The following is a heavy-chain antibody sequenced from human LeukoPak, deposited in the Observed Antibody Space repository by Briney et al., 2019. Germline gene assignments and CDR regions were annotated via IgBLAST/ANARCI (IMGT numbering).Heavy chain of an antibody. J-gene: IGHJ4*02. V-gene: IGHV4-59*01. CDR1: GGSISTYY. D-gene: IGHD6-19*01. Sequence: SETLSLTCTVSGGSISTYYWSWIRQPPGKGLEWIGYIYYSGSTNYNPSLKSRVTISVDTSKNQFSLKLSSVTAADTAVYYCAREGKLTGYFGGLGFNYWGQGILVTVSS. CDR2: IYYSGST. CDR3: AREGKLTGYFGGLGFNY.